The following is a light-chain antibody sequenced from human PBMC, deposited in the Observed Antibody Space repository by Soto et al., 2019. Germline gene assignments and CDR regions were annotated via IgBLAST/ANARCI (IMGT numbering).Light chain of an antibody. CDR3: QQYNNLPPIT. CDR2: GAS. Sequence: EVGMTQSPPTLSVSPGERDTLSCRPSQSVRSNLAWYQQKPGQSPRLLIYGASTRATGIPPTFSGRGSGTEFTLTISSLQSEDFAVYYGQQYNNLPPITVGQGTRRDIK. CDR1: QSVRSN. V-gene: IGKV3-15*01. J-gene: IGKJ5*01.